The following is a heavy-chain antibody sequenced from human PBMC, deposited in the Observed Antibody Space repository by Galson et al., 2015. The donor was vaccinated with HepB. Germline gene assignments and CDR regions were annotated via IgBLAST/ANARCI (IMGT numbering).Heavy chain of an antibody. J-gene: IGHJ5*02. V-gene: IGHV3-64D*06. CDR1: GFTFSSYA. CDR2: ISSNGGST. D-gene: IGHD2-21*02. Sequence: SLRLSCAASGFTFSSYAMHWVRQAPGKGLEYVSAISSNGGSTYYADSVKGRFTISRDNSKNTLYLQMSSLRAEDTAVYYCVKKRLRGDTASGGFDPWGQGTLVTVSS. CDR3: VKKRLRGDTASGGFDP.